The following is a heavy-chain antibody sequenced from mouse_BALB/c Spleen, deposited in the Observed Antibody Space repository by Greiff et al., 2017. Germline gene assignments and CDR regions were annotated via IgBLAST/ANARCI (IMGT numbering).Heavy chain of an antibody. Sequence: EVQGVESGGGLVQPGGSRKLSCAASGFTFSDYGMAWVRQAPGKGPEWVAFISNLAYSIYYADTVTGRFTISRENAKNTLYLEMSSLRSEDTAMYYCARITTVGGYAMDYWGQGTSVTVSS. CDR1: GFTFSDYG. J-gene: IGHJ4*01. CDR3: ARITTVGGYAMDY. V-gene: IGHV5-15*02. D-gene: IGHD1-1*01. CDR2: ISNLAYSI.